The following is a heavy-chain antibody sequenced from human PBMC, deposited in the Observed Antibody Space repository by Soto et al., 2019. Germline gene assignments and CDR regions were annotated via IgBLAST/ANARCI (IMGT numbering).Heavy chain of an antibody. CDR2: IITILGIA. CDR3: AGGPVLGIQEHWFDP. J-gene: IGHJ5*02. D-gene: IGHD7-27*01. CDR1: GGTFSSYA. V-gene: IGHV1-69*10. Sequence: ASVKVSCKASGGTFSSYAISWVRQAPGQGLEWMGGIITILGIANYAQKFQGRVTITAAKSTSTAYMELSSLRSEDTAVSYCAGGPVLGIQEHWFDPWGQGTLVTVSS.